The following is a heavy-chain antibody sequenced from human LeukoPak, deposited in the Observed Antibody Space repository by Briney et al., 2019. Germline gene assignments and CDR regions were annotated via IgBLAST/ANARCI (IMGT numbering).Heavy chain of an antibody. CDR2: INTNTGNP. Sequence: ASVKVSCKASGYTFTSYAMNWVRQAPGQGLEWLGWINTNTGNPTYAQGFTGRFVLSLDTSVSTAYLQISSLKAEDTAVYYCARDGYYYDSSGYPESRSSFDYWGQGTLVTVSS. CDR1: GYTFTSYA. V-gene: IGHV7-4-1*02. D-gene: IGHD3-22*01. CDR3: ARDGYYYDSSGYPESRSSFDY. J-gene: IGHJ4*02.